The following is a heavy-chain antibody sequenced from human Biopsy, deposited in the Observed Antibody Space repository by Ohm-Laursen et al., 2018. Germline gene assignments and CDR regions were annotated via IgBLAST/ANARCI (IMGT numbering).Heavy chain of an antibody. J-gene: IGHJ1*01. V-gene: IGHV4-59*11. CDR1: GGSFTGHC. CDR3: ARGSNEYGGLYFPH. CDR2: ISYTGYT. D-gene: IGHD4-23*01. Sequence: TLSLTCTVSGGSFTGHCRSWIRQPPGKGLEWIGHISYTGYTSYKSSLKSRVTISLDTSRKHFSLRLTSLAAADTAVYYCARGSNEYGGLYFPHWGQGTLVTVSS.